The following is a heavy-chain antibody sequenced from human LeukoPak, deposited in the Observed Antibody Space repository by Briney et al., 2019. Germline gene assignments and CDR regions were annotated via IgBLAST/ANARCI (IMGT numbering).Heavy chain of an antibody. J-gene: IGHJ5*02. CDR2: IYYSGTT. CDR1: GGSINSYY. Sequence: SETLSLTCTDSGGSINSYYWSWIQQPPGKELQCIGYIYYSGTTNYNPSLKSRVTISVDTSNNQFSLKMSSVTAADTAVYYCARARDGHINNWFDPWGQGTLVIVSS. D-gene: IGHD5-24*01. V-gene: IGHV4-59*01. CDR3: ARARDGHINNWFDP.